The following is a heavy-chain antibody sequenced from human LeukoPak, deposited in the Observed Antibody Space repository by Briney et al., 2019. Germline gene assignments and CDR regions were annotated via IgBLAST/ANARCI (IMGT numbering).Heavy chain of an antibody. CDR1: GGSISSYY. CDR2: IYYSGST. D-gene: IGHD6-13*01. V-gene: IGHV4-59*01. CDR3: ARVRSSSWRWFDP. J-gene: IGHJ5*02. Sequence: SETLSLTCTVSGGSISSYYWSWIRQPPGKGLEWIGYIYYSGSTNYNPSLKSRVTISVDTSKNQFSLKLSSVTAADTAVYYCARVRSSSWRWFDPWGQGTLVTVSS.